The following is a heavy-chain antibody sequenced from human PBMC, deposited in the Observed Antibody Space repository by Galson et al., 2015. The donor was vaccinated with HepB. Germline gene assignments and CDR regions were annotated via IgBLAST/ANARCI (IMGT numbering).Heavy chain of an antibody. CDR1: GYTFTSQY. CDR3: ARDWGYCTNGVCYKGMDV. J-gene: IGHJ6*03. D-gene: IGHD2-8*01. V-gene: IGHV1-46*01. Sequence: SVKVSCKASGYTFTSQYMHWVRQAPGQGLEWMGVINPSGGSTTHAQKFQGRVTMTRDTSTSTVYMELRSLRSDDTAVYYCARDWGYCTNGVCYKGMDVWGKGTTVTVSS. CDR2: INPSGGST.